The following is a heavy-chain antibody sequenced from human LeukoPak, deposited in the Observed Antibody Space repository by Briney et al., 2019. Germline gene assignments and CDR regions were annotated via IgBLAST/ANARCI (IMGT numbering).Heavy chain of an antibody. Sequence: PSETLSLTCTVSGVSVSSGSYYWSWIRQPPGKGLEWIGYIYYSGSTNYNPSLKSRVTISVDTSKNQFSLKLSSVTAADTAVYYCARQDTSYYGMDVWGRGTTVTVSS. V-gene: IGHV4-61*01. J-gene: IGHJ6*02. CDR1: GVSVSSGSYY. D-gene: IGHD2-15*01. CDR2: IYYSGST. CDR3: ARQDTSYYGMDV.